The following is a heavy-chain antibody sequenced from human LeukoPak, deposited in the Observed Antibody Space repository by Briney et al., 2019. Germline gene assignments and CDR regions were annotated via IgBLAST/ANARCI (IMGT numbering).Heavy chain of an antibody. J-gene: IGHJ4*02. Sequence: SVKVSCKASGGTFSSYAISWVRQAPGQGLEWMGGIIPIFGTANYAQKFQGRVTITADESTSTAYMELSSLRSEDTAVYYCASKGVARGYYFDYWGQGTLVTVFS. CDR2: IIPIFGTA. D-gene: IGHD3-3*01. CDR3: ASKGVARGYYFDY. V-gene: IGHV1-69*13. CDR1: GGTFSSYA.